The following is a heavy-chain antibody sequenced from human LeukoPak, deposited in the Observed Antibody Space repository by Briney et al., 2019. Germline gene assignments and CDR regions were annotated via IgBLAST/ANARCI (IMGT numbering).Heavy chain of an antibody. J-gene: IGHJ6*02. CDR3: ARGGLARFGELLMSYYYGMDV. Sequence: GGSLRLSCAASGFTFSSYWMSWVRQAPGKGLEWVANIKQDGSEKYYVDSVKGRFTISRDNAKNSLYLQMNGLRAEDTAVYYCARGGLARFGELLMSYYYGMDVWGQGTTVTVSS. CDR2: IKQDGSEK. CDR1: GFTFSSYW. V-gene: IGHV3-7*01. D-gene: IGHD3-10*01.